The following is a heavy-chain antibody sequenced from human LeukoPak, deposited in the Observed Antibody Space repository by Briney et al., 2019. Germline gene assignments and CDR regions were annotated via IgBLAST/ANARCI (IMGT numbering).Heavy chain of an antibody. CDR2: IYHSGST. D-gene: IGHD6-19*01. Sequence: PSETLSLTCSVSGYSISSGFYWGWIRQTPGKDVEWIGSIYHSGSTPYNPSLKSRVTMSVDTSKNQFSLRLSSVTAADTAVYSCARGLGVSAWRYYFDYWGQGTLVTVSS. V-gene: IGHV4-38-2*02. CDR1: GYSISSGFY. J-gene: IGHJ4*02. CDR3: ARGLGVSAWRYYFDY.